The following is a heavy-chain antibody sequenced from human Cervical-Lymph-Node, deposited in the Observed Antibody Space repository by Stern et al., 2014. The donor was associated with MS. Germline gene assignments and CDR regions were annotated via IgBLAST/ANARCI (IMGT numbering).Heavy chain of an antibody. D-gene: IGHD1-1*01. Sequence: EVQLVESGAEVKKPGESLKISCKGSGYTFTNNWIAWVRQMPGKGLEWMGIIYPDDSDIRYSPSLQGQVTISADKSISPAYLPWSTLKAADSAVYYWARPPPRRKWDDPNYGMDVWGQGTTVTVSS. J-gene: IGHJ6*02. CDR2: IYPDDSDI. V-gene: IGHV5-51*03. CDR3: ARPPPRRKWDDPNYGMDV. CDR1: GYTFTNNW.